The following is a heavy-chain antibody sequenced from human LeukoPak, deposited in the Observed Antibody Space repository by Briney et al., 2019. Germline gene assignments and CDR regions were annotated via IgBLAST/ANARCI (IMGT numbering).Heavy chain of an antibody. V-gene: IGHV3-49*04. J-gene: IGHJ6*02. CDR3: TRGGIVATIGYGMDV. D-gene: IGHD5-12*01. Sequence: GGSLRLSCAASDFTFGDYALSWVRQAPGKGLEWVALIRNEAFGGTTEYAASVGGRFSNSRDNSKSITYLQMNRLQTEDTGVYYCTRGGIVATIGYGMDVWGQGTTVTVFS. CDR1: DFTFGDYA. CDR2: IRNEAFGGTT.